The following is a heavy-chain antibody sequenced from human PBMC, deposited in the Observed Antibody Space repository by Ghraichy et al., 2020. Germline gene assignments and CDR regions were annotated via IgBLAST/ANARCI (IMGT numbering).Heavy chain of an antibody. CDR3: ARDGQQPYDFWGVYPYNWFDP. D-gene: IGHD3-3*01. V-gene: IGHV1-18*01. CDR1: GYSFIMYG. J-gene: IGHJ5*02. CDR2: ISTYNGNT. Sequence: ASVKVSCKASGYSFIMYGISWVRQAPGQGLEWMGWISTYNGNTNYAQKFQGRVTMTTDTSTSTGYMELRSLRADDTALYYCARDGQQPYDFWGVYPYNWFDPWGQGTLVTVSS.